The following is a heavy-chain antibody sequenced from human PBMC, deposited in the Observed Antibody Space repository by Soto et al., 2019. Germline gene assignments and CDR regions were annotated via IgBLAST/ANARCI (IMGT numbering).Heavy chain of an antibody. CDR3: AHKGYGDYPIDY. V-gene: IGHV2-5*02. J-gene: IGHJ4*02. CDR1: GFSLSTSGVG. CDR2: IYWDDNK. Sequence: QITLKESGPTLVKPTQTLTLTCTFSGFSLSTSGVGVGWIRQPPGKALEWLAVIYWDDNKHYSPSLKSRLTTXRXSSKNQVDLTMTNMDPVDTATYYCAHKGYGDYPIDYWGQGTLVTVSS. D-gene: IGHD4-17*01.